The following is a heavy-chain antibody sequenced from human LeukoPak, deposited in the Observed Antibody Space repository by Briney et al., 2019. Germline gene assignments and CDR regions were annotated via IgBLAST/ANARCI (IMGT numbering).Heavy chain of an antibody. CDR3: ARAVGDHDAFDI. CDR2: INAGNGNT. D-gene: IGHD2-21*01. Sequence: ASVKVSCKASGYTFTSYAMHWVRQTPGQRLEWMGWINAGNGNTKYSQEFQGRVTITRDTSASTAYMELSSLRSEDMAVYYCARAVGDHDAFDIWGQGTMVTVSS. J-gene: IGHJ3*02. CDR1: GYTFTSYA. V-gene: IGHV1-3*03.